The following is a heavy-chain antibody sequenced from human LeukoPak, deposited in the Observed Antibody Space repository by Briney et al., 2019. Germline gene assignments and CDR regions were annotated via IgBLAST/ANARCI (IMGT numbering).Heavy chain of an antibody. Sequence: QPGGSLRLSCAASGFTFSIYWMHWVRQAPGKGLVWVSRINSDGSSTSYADSVKGRFTISRDNAKNTLYLQMNSLRAEDTAVYYCARGMGYCSSTSCYANWFDPWGQGTLVTVSS. D-gene: IGHD2-2*01. CDR3: ARGMGYCSSTSCYANWFDP. CDR2: INSDGSST. CDR1: GFTFSIYW. J-gene: IGHJ5*02. V-gene: IGHV3-74*01.